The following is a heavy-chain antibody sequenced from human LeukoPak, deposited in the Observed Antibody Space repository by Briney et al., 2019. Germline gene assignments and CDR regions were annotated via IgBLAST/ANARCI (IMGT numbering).Heavy chain of an antibody. V-gene: IGHV3-23*01. Sequence: GGSLRLSCAASGFTFSSYAMSWVRQAPGKGLEWVSAISGSGGSTYYADSVKGRFTTSRDNSKNTLYLQMNSLRAEDTAVYYCAKGGRFRLIAALAEYFQHWGQGTLVTVSS. CDR2: ISGSGGST. CDR1: GFTFSSYA. J-gene: IGHJ1*01. D-gene: IGHD6-6*01. CDR3: AKGGRFRLIAALAEYFQH.